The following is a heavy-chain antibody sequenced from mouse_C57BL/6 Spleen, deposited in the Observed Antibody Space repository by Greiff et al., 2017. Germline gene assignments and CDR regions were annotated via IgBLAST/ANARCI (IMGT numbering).Heavy chain of an antibody. CDR2: ISDGGSYT. V-gene: IGHV5-4*03. CDR3: ARGPYYSNYYFDY. CDR1: GFTFSSYA. Sequence: EVMLVESGGGLVKPGGSLKLSCAASGFTFSSYAMSWFRQTPEKRLEWVATISDGGSYTYYPDNVKGRFTISRDNAKNNLYLQMSHLKSEDTAMYYCARGPYYSNYYFDYWGQGATLTVST. J-gene: IGHJ2*01. D-gene: IGHD2-5*01.